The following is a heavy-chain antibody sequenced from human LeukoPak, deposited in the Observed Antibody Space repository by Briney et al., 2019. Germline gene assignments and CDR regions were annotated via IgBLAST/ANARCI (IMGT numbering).Heavy chain of an antibody. J-gene: IGHJ3*02. CDR1: GFTFSSYA. Sequence: GGSLRLSCAASGFTFSSYAMSWVRQAPGKGLEWVSAISGSGGNTFFADSVKGRFTISRDNSKNTLYLQMNSLRAEDTAVYYCAKGHYDTGTFGAFDIWGQGTMVTVSS. D-gene: IGHD3-22*01. V-gene: IGHV3-23*01. CDR3: AKGHYDTGTFGAFDI. CDR2: ISGSGGNT.